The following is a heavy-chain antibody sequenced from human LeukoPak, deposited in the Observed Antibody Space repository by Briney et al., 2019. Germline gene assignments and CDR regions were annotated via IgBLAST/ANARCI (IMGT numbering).Heavy chain of an antibody. CDR2: INTGGRTI. V-gene: IGHV3-74*01. CDR1: GFTFSRYW. J-gene: IGHJ4*01. D-gene: IGHD4-11*01. CDR3: GRSAFLTTEFYFDY. Sequence: GWSLRLSCAASGFTFSRYWMHWVRQAPGKGLVWVSRINTGGRTITYADSVKGRFTISRDNAKNTLYLQMNSLRAEDTAVYYCGRSAFLTTEFYFDYWGHGTLVTVSS.